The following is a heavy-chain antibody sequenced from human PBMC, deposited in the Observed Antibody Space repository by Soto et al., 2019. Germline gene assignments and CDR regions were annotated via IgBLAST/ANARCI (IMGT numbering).Heavy chain of an antibody. CDR2: ISGYNGLT. V-gene: IGHV1-18*04. J-gene: IGHJ6*02. CDR1: GYTFTNYG. Sequence: QVPLVQSRDEVKKSGASVKVSCKTSGYTFTNYGISWVRQAPGQGLEWMGWISGYNGLTAYAQKVQGRVTMTIDTPTRTVFMELTGLRSNDTAVYYCATGGHNDGYNFYHGMDVWGQGTTVTVS. D-gene: IGHD3-16*01. CDR3: ATGGHNDGYNFYHGMDV.